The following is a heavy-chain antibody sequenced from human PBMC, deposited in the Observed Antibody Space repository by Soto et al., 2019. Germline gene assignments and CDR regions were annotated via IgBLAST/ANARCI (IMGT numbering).Heavy chain of an antibody. J-gene: IGHJ6*02. D-gene: IGHD3-22*01. CDR2: IIPIFGTA. Sequence: SVKVSCKASGGTFSSYAISWVRQAPGQGLEWMGGIIPIFGTANYAQKLQGRVTITADESTSTAYMGLSSLRSEDTAVYYCARSLYDSSGYPLAPRYYYYGMDVWGQGTTVTVSS. V-gene: IGHV1-69*13. CDR1: GGTFSSYA. CDR3: ARSLYDSSGYPLAPRYYYYGMDV.